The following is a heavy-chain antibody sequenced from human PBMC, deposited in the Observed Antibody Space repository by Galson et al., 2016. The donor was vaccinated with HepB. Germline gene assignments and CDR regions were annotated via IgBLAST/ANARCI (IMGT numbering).Heavy chain of an antibody. D-gene: IGHD5-24*01. CDR2: ISRTSSYI. V-gene: IGHV3-21*01. J-gene: IGHJ4*02. CDR1: GFNFNTYD. CDR3: ARDMAGYNCIDF. Sequence: SLRLSCAASGFNFNTYDMNWVRQAPGKGLEWVSYISRTSSYIYYADSVRGRFTISRDNAKNSLFLQLNSLRAADTAIYYCARDMAGYNCIDFWGLGTLVTVSS.